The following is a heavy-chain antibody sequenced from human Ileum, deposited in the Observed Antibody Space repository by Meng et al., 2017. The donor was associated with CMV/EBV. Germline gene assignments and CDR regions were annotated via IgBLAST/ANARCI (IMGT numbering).Heavy chain of an antibody. V-gene: IGHV1-2*02. J-gene: IGHJ5*02. Sequence: ASVKVSCKASGYTFTGYYMHWLRQAPGQGLEWMGWINPNSGGTNYAQKFEGRVTMTRDKSISTAYMELSRLRSDDTAVYYCERARRIKIFGVVNAPFDPWGQGTLVTVSS. D-gene: IGHD3-3*01. CDR2: INPNSGGT. CDR3: ERARRIKIFGVVNAPFDP. CDR1: GYTFTGYY.